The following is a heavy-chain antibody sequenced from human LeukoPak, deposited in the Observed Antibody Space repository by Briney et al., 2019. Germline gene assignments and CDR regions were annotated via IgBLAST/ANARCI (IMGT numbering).Heavy chain of an antibody. CDR1: GVSISSYY. CDR3: ASGYSSSQCDY. CDR2: IYTSGST. Sequence: PSETLSLTCAVSGVSISSYYWSWIRQPAGEGLEWIGRIYTSGSTNYNPSLKSRVTMSVDTSKNQFSLKLSSVTAADTAVYYCASGYSSSQCDYWGQGTLVTVSS. J-gene: IGHJ4*02. D-gene: IGHD6-6*01. V-gene: IGHV4-4*07.